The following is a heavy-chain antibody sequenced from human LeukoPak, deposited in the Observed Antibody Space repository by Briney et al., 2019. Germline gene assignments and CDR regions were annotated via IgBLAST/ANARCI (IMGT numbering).Heavy chain of an antibody. CDR1: GRSISSYY. D-gene: IGHD3-10*01. Sequence: SETLSLTCTVSGRSISSYYWSWIRQPPGKGLEWIGYIYYSGSTNYNPSLKSRVTISVDTSKNQFSLKLSSVTAADTAVYYCASVSGYYGSDWFDPWGQGTLVTVSS. V-gene: IGHV4-59*01. J-gene: IGHJ5*02. CDR3: ASVSGYYGSDWFDP. CDR2: IYYSGST.